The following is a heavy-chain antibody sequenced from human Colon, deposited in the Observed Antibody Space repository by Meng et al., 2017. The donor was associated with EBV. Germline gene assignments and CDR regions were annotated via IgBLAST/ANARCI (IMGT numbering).Heavy chain of an antibody. CDR3: ARVRVIPAAVGFDY. Sequence: VRLKGLGPGLVEPSGTLSLTCAVSGGSISSSDWWSWVRQPPGKGLEWIGEIYRGGGTNYNPSFKSRVTISVDTSNNHFSLKLSYVTAADTAVYYCARVRVIPAAVGFDYWGQGTLVTVSS. J-gene: IGHJ4*02. V-gene: IGHV4-4*02. CDR2: IYRGGGT. D-gene: IGHD2-2*01. CDR1: GGSISSSDW.